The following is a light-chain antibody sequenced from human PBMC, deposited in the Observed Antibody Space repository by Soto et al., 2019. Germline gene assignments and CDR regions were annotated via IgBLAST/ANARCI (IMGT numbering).Light chain of an antibody. J-gene: IGKJ5*01. CDR2: GAS. Sequence: EIVMPQSPSTLSVSPGERSRLSCRASQSVSSNLAWYQHKPGQAPRLLISGASNRASGIPARFSAWGSGTDFTLTISRVDPADFAFYYCQQYFTSPITFGQRTRLEIK. CDR3: QQYFTSPIT. CDR1: QSVSSN. V-gene: IGKV3D-15*02.